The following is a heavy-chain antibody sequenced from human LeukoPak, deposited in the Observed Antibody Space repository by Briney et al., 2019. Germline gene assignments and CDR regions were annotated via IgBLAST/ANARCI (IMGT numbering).Heavy chain of an antibody. J-gene: IGHJ4*02. V-gene: IGHV3-30*02. CDR3: ATYGSGSYYRFDY. CDR2: IRYDGSNK. CDR1: GFTFSSYG. Sequence: GGSLRLSCAASGFTFSSYGMHWVRQAPGKGLEWVAFIRYDGSNKYYADSVKGRFTVSRDNSKNTLYLQMNSLRAEDTAVYYCATYGSGSYYRFDYWGQGTLVTVSS. D-gene: IGHD3-10*01.